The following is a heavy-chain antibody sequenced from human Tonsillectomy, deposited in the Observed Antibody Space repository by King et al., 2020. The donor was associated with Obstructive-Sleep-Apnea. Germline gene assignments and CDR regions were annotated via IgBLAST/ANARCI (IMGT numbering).Heavy chain of an antibody. Sequence: VQLVESGGGLVQPGGSLRLSCAASGFTFSSYWLHWVRPAPGKGLVWVARLNSDGSSTSYADSVKGRVTISRDNAKNTLYLQMNSLRAEDTALDYCARCHVLRYVDWSPPRNYYFDYWGQGTLVTVSS. J-gene: IGHJ4*02. CDR3: ARCHVLRYVDWSPPRNYYFDY. V-gene: IGHV3-74*01. CDR2: LNSDGSST. CDR1: GFTFSSYW. D-gene: IGHD3-9*01.